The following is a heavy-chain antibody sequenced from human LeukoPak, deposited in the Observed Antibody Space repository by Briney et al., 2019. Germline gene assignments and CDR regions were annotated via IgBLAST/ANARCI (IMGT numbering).Heavy chain of an antibody. J-gene: IGHJ4*02. CDR3: ARDMNRDGYNSLFDY. Sequence: GSLRLSCAASGFTFSSYAMSWVRQAPGKGLEWIGSIYHSGSTYYNPSLKSRGTISVDTSKNQFSLKLSSVTAAEKAVYYCARDMNRDGYNSLFDYWGQETLVTVSS. CDR1: GFTFSSYA. V-gene: IGHV4-38-2*02. D-gene: IGHD5-24*01. CDR2: IYHSGST.